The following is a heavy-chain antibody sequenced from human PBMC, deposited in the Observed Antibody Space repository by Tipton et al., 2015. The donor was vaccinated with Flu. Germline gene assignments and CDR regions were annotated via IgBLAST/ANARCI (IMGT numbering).Heavy chain of an antibody. D-gene: IGHD1/OR15-1a*01. CDR2: MYASGST. CDR1: GDSMSSFY. Sequence: TLSLTCTVSGDSMSSFYWSWIRQPAGKGLEWIGRMYASGSTNYSPSLKSRVTISLDTSENQLSLKLNSMTAADTAVYYCARVNRGFFDYWGQGTLVTVSS. CDR3: ARVNRGFFDY. J-gene: IGHJ4*02. V-gene: IGHV4-4*07.